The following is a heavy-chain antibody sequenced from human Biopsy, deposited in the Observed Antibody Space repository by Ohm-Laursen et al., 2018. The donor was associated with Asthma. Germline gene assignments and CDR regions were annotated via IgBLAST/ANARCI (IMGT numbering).Heavy chain of an antibody. D-gene: IGHD2-21*02. J-gene: IGHJ6*02. CDR2: ISYDGRNT. V-gene: IGHV3-30*04. CDR3: ARGGLHYYEYYGMDV. Sequence: SLRLSCTASGFTFDNYTMHWVRQAPGKGLEWVTIISYDGRNTYYADSVEGRFTISRDNSKNTLFLQMSSLRPEDTAVYYCARGGLHYYEYYGMDVWGQGTTTTVSS. CDR1: GFTFDNYT.